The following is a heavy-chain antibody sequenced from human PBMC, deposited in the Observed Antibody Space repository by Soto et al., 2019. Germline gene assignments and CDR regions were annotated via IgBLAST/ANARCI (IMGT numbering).Heavy chain of an antibody. CDR3: ARALPGIAAAGTGSEYYYYYMDV. J-gene: IGHJ6*03. Sequence: GGSLRLSCEASGFTFSNYGINWVRQAPGKGLEWVSHISSSSSTIYYAESVKGRFSISRDNAKNSLYLQMSSLRGEDTAVYYCARALPGIAAAGTGSEYYYYYMDVWGKGTTVTVSS. CDR2: ISSSSSTI. CDR1: GFTFSNYG. V-gene: IGHV3-48*01. D-gene: IGHD6-13*01.